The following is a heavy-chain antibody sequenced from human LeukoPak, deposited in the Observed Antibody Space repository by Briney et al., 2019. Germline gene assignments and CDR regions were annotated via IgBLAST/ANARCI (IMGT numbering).Heavy chain of an antibody. CDR1: GFSFSLYA. D-gene: IGHD2-2*01. J-gene: IGHJ4*02. CDR3: ARDTIQPGLIDD. V-gene: IGHV3-21*05. CDR2: INSGGDDI. Sequence: GGSLRLSCAASGFSFSLYAMNWVRQAPGKGLEWISYINSGGDDIHYAASVRGRFTISRGDAGNTLFLQLSSLRVEDTAVYYCARDTIQPGLIDDWGQGTLVTVS.